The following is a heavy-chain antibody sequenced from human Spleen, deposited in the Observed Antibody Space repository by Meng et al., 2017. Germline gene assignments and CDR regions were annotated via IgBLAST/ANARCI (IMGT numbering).Heavy chain of an antibody. CDR3: ATRGNPYLNC. Sequence: QGQLVQSGAAVKKPGASVKVSCDASGYPLSSDGFAWVRQAPEQGLEWMGWINVYNGITNYAQKFQGRVTMTTDTSTRTGYMELTSLTSDDTAIYYCATRGNPYLNCWGQGTLVTVSS. CDR2: INVYNGIT. J-gene: IGHJ4*02. V-gene: IGHV1-18*01. CDR1: GYPLSSDG.